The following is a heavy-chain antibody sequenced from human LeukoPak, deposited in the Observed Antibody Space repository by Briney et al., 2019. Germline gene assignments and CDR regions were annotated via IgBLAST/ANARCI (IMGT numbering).Heavy chain of an antibody. CDR1: GGSFSGYY. CDR2: INHSGST. CDR3: APGYCSGGSCVLIDY. V-gene: IGHV4-34*01. D-gene: IGHD2-15*01. Sequence: SETLSLTCAVYGGSFSGYYWSWIRQPPGKGLEWIGEINHSGSTNYNPSLKSRVTISVDTSKNQFSLKLSSVTAADTAVYYYAPGYCSGGSCVLIDYWGQGTLVTVSS. J-gene: IGHJ4*02.